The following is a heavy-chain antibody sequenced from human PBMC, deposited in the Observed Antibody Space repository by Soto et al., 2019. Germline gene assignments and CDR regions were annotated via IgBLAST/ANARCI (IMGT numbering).Heavy chain of an antibody. D-gene: IGHD2-2*01. Sequence: APRQGLEWMGWINGGSGHPRYAQKFQDRVTFTRDTSTSTVYMGMNSLAVADTAVYYCPRPPGEADFTTCLDYLGKGTPVTVSS. CDR2: INGGSGHP. J-gene: IGHJ4*02. CDR3: PRPPGEADFTTCLDY. V-gene: IGHV1-3*01.